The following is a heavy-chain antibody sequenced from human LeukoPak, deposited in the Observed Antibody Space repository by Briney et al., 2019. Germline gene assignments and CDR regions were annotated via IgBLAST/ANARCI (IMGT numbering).Heavy chain of an antibody. V-gene: IGHV3-74*01. CDR3: ARTGGNYYLEY. CDR1: GFTFSGYW. CDR2: ISGDGTDI. Sequence: PGGSLRLSCAASGFTFSGYWMHWVRQAPGKGPVWVSRISGDGTDIDFADAVQGRFTISRDNAKNTLYLQMNNLRAEDTAVYYCARTGGNYYLEYWGQGTLVTVSS. J-gene: IGHJ4*02. D-gene: IGHD3-16*01.